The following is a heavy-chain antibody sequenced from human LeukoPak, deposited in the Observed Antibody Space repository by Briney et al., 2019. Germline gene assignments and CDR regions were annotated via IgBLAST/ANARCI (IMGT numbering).Heavy chain of an antibody. CDR3: AKGDTSGWSISWLDS. V-gene: IGHV3-9*01. J-gene: IGHJ5*01. D-gene: IGHD6-19*01. Sequence: PGGSLRLSCAASGFTFDDYGMHWVRQAPGKGLEWVSGINWNSGYIGYADSVKGRFTVSRDNAKNSLYLQMNILRPEDTALYYCAKGDTSGWSISWLDSWGQGTPVTVSS. CDR1: GFTFDDYG. CDR2: INWNSGYI.